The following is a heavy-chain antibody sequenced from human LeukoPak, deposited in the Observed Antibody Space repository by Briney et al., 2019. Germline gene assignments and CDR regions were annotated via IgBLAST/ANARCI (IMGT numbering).Heavy chain of an antibody. J-gene: IGHJ5*02. CDR3: ARDGIYGDYALGDNWFDP. Sequence: GASVKVSCKASGYTFTSYGIGWVRQAPGQGLEWMGWISAYNGNTNYAQKLQGRVTMTTDTSTSTAYMELRSLRSDDTAVYYCARDGIYGDYALGDNWFDPWGQGTLVTVSS. CDR2: ISAYNGNT. CDR1: GYTFTSYG. D-gene: IGHD4-17*01. V-gene: IGHV1-18*01.